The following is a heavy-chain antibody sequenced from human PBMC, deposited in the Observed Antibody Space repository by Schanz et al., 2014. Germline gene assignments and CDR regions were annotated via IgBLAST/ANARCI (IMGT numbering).Heavy chain of an antibody. J-gene: IGHJ4*02. Sequence: EVQLLESGGGLVQPGGSLRLSCLASGFAFSSYGMNWLRQAPGKGLEWVSVIGVDGTTTYYADSVKGRFTISRDNSKNTLYLQMNSLRPEDTAVYYCVKYRGYYRVAGSYRELEYWGQGTLVTVSS. CDR3: VKYRGYYRVAGSYRELEY. CDR1: GFAFSSYG. V-gene: IGHV3-23*01. D-gene: IGHD3-10*01. CDR2: IGVDGTTT.